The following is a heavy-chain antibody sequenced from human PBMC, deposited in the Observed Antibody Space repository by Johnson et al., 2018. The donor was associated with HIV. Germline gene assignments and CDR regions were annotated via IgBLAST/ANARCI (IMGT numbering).Heavy chain of an antibody. CDR3: ARRKIAAAGRDAFDI. D-gene: IGHD6-13*01. J-gene: IGHJ3*02. CDR1: GFTFSSYA. CDR2: ISYDGSNK. V-gene: IGHV3-30*04. Sequence: QMQLVESGGGVVQPGRSLRLSCAASGFTFSSYAMHWVRQAPGKGLEWVAVISYDGSNKYYADSVKGRFTISRDNSKNTLYLQMNSLSAEDTAVYYCARRKIAAAGRDAFDIWGQGTMVTVSS.